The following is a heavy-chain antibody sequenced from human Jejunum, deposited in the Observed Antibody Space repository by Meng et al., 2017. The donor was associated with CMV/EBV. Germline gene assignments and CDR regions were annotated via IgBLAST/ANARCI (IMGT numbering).Heavy chain of an antibody. CDR3: ARSTSSQTDYWG. CDR2: FSWNTGFT. Sequence: AVSGFPFDDYGMHWVRQVPGKGLEWVSGFSWNTGFTGQADSVKGRFTISRDNAKNTLYLQMNSLRDDDTAVYYCARSTSSQTDYWGWGQGTLVTVSS. D-gene: IGHD6-6*01. V-gene: IGHV3-9*01. CDR1: GFPFDDYG. J-gene: IGHJ4*02.